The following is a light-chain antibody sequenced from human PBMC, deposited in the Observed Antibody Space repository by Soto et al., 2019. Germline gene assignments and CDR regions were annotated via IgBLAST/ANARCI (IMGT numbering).Light chain of an antibody. CDR3: QQRKT. J-gene: IGKJ2*01. CDR2: GAS. V-gene: IGKV3-20*01. CDR1: QSISSSY. Sequence: EIVLTQSPGTLSLSPGERATLSCRASQSISSSYLAWYQQRPGQAPRLLIYGASSRTTGTPDRFSGSGSVTDFTLTISRLEPEDFAVYYCQQRKTFGQGTNLEIK.